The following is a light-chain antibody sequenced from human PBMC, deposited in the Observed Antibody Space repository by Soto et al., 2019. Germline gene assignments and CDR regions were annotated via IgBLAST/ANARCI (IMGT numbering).Light chain of an antibody. CDR2: AAS. V-gene: IGKV1-39*01. J-gene: IGKJ5*01. CDR1: HSIKTY. CDR3: QQSYSSPIT. Sequence: DIQMTQSPSSLSASVGDRVSITCQTSHSIKTYLNWYQQKPGKAPKLLIYAASSLESGVPSRFSGSGSGTDFTLTISSLQPDDFAIYYCQQSYSSPITFGRGTRLEIK.